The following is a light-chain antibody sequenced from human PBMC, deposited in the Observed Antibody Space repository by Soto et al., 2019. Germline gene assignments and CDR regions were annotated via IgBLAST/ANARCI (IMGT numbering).Light chain of an antibody. CDR1: QSISAC. Sequence: DIQMTQSPPTLPESVGDIVTITCRASQSISACLTWYKQNPGNSPKLLIFDASNFEIGVPSRFSGSGSGTEFTLTIDSLQADDFTTYYCQQYNSDSRTFGQGTELDIK. V-gene: IGKV1-5*01. CDR2: DAS. J-gene: IGKJ1*01. CDR3: QQYNSDSRT.